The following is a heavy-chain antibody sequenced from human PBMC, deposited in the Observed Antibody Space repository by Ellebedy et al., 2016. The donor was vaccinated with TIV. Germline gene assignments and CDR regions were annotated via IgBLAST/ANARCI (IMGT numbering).Heavy chain of an antibody. J-gene: IGHJ5*02. CDR1: GFTFSNAW. CDR3: TTWPRDDYQT. V-gene: IGHV3-15*01. Sequence: GESLKISCAASGFTFSNAWMSWVRQAPGKGLEWVGRIKSKTDGGTTDYAAPVKGRFTISRDDSKNTLYLQMNSLKTEDTAVYYCTTWPRDDYQTWGQGTLVTVSS. D-gene: IGHD5-24*01. CDR2: IKSKTDGGTT.